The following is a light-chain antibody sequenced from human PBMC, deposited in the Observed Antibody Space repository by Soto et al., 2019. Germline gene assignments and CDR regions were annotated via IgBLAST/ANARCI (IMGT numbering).Light chain of an antibody. Sequence: DIQMTQSPSSLSASVGDRVTITCRASQGIDNDLAWYQQKPGKVPKLLIYAASTLQSGVPSRFSGSGSGTDFTLTISSLRPEDVATYYCQNYYSAPRTFGQGTKV. CDR3: QNYYSAPRT. CDR2: AAS. V-gene: IGKV1-27*01. J-gene: IGKJ1*01. CDR1: QGIDND.